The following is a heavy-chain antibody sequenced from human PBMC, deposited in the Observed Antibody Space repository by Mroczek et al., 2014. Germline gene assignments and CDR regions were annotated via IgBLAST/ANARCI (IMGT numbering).Heavy chain of an antibody. J-gene: IGHJ3*02. V-gene: IGHV3-49*03. D-gene: IGHD5-12*01. CDR1: GFTFGDYA. CDR3: TLYGGYVVGAFDI. Sequence: EVQLVETGGGLVQPGRSLRLSCTASGFTFGDYAMSWFRQAPGKGLEWVGFIRSKAYGGTTEYAASVKGRFTISRDDSKSIAYLQMNSLKTEDTAVYYCTLYGGYVVGAFDIWGQGTMVTVSS. CDR2: IRSKAYGGTT.